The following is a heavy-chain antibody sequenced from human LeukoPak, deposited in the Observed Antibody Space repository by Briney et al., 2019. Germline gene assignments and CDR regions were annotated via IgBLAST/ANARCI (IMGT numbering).Heavy chain of an antibody. V-gene: IGHV1-18*04. Sequence: GASVKVSCKASGYTFTSYGISWVRQAPGQGLEWMGWFSAYNGNTNYAQKLQGRVTMTTDTSTSTAYMELRSLRSDDTAVYYCARPAGYSSSYPFDYWGQGTLVTVSS. CDR2: FSAYNGNT. J-gene: IGHJ4*02. D-gene: IGHD6-13*01. CDR1: GYTFTSYG. CDR3: ARPAGYSSSYPFDY.